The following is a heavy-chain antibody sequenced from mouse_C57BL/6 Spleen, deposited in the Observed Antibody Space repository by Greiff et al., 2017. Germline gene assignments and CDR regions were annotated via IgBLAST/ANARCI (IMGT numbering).Heavy chain of an antibody. Sequence: DVQLQESGPGLVKPSQSLSLTCSVTGYSITSGYYWNWIRQFPGNKLEWMGYISYDGSNNYNPSLKNRISITRDTSKNQFFLKLNSVTTEDTATYYCARDYYYGSSLYAMDYWGQGTSVTVSS. J-gene: IGHJ4*01. CDR1: GYSITSGYY. V-gene: IGHV3-6*01. CDR2: ISYDGSN. CDR3: ARDYYYGSSLYAMDY. D-gene: IGHD1-1*01.